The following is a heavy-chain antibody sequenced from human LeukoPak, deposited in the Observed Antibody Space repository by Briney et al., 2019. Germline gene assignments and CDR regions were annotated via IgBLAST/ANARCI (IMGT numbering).Heavy chain of an antibody. CDR2: IRYTANT. V-gene: IGHV4-59*01. CDR3: ARGYDILTGYYRFDY. CDR1: GGSISSYY. J-gene: IGHJ4*02. Sequence: SETLSLTCTVSGGSISSYYWSWIRQPPGKGLEWIGYIRYTANTKYNPSLKSRVTMSLDTSKNQFSLKLSSLTAADTAVYYCARGYDILTGYYRFDYWGQGTLVTVSS. D-gene: IGHD3-9*01.